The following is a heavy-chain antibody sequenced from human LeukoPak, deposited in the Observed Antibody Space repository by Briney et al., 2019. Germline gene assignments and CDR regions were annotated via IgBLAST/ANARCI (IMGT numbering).Heavy chain of an antibody. CDR2: IYPGDSDT. CDR3: ARQNDFRLDY. CDR1: GYTFSSYW. D-gene: IGHD3-3*01. J-gene: IGHJ4*02. V-gene: IGHV5-51*01. Sequence: GGSLRLSCKGSGYTFSSYWIGWVRQMPGKGLEWMGIIYPGDSDTRYSPSLQGQVTISVDTSIGAAYLQWSSLKASDTAIYYCARQNDFRLDYWGQGTLVTVSS.